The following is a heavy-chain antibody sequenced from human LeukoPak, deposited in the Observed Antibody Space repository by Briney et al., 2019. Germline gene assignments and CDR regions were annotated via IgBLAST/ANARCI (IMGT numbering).Heavy chain of an antibody. D-gene: IGHD3-16*01. CDR2: IYYSGST. V-gene: IGHV4-59*08. J-gene: IGHJ4*02. CDR3: ARQDPIPLGEYYFDY. CDR1: GGSISSHY. Sequence: SETLSLTCTVSGGSISSHYWSWIRQPPGKGLEWIGYIYYSGSTNYNPSLKSRVTISVDTSKNQFSLKLSSVTAADTAVYYCARQDPIPLGEYYFDYWGQGTLVTVSS.